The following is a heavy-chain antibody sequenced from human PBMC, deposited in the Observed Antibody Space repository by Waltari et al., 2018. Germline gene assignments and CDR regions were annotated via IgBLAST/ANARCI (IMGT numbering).Heavy chain of an antibody. CDR2: IHKDGSGK. CDR1: GFTFTDYW. V-gene: IGHV3-7*01. Sequence: EVHLVESGGGLVQPGGSLRLSCAASGFTFTDYWMSWVRQAPGKGPEWVAKIHKDGSGKNYVDYVKGRSTIPRDNAKDSVYLQMNSLRADDTAMYYCVRDHWGPDYWGQGTLVTVSS. D-gene: IGHD7-27*01. CDR3: VRDHWGPDY. J-gene: IGHJ4*02.